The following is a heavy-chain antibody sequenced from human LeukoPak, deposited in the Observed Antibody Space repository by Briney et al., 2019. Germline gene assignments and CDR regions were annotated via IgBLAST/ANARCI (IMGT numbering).Heavy chain of an antibody. CDR3: ARHNIASDGARLFDF. J-gene: IGHJ4*02. V-gene: IGHV4-30-4*01. D-gene: IGHD4-17*01. CDR1: GGSVSSNNHY. CDR2: ISYSGNT. Sequence: SETLSLTCSVSGGSVSSNNHYWTWIRQPPGKGLEWIGYISYSGNTYYNPSLKSRIIISVDTSKNQFSLSLISVTAADTAVYYCARHNIASDGARLFDFWGRGTLVTVSS.